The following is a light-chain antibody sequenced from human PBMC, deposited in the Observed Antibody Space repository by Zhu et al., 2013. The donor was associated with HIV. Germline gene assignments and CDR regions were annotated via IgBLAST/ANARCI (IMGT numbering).Light chain of an antibody. CDR2: NTN. Sequence: QTVVTQEPSFSVSPGGTVTLTCGLTSGSVTANYYPSWYQQTPGQAPRTLIYNTNARSSGVPARFSGSKSGNTASLTVSGLQTEDEADYYCNSYAGSNLVFGGGTKLTVL. CDR3: NSYAGSNLV. J-gene: IGLJ2*01. V-gene: IGLV8-61*01. CDR1: SGSVTANYY.